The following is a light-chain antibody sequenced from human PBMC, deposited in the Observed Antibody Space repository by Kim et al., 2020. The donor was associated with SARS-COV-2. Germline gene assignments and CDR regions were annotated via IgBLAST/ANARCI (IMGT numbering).Light chain of an antibody. J-gene: IGLJ1*01. V-gene: IGLV2-14*01. CDR2: DVS. CDR1: SSDVGGYNS. CDR3: SSYASDRTYV. Sequence: QSALTQPASVSGSPGQSITISCTGTSSDVGGYNSVSWYQQHPGKAPKFMIYDVSKRPSGVSNRFSGSKSGNTASLTISGLQAEDEADYYCSSYASDRTYVFGTGTKVTVL.